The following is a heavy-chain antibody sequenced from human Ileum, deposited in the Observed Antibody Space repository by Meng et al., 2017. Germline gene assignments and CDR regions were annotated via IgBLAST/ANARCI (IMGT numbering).Heavy chain of an antibody. V-gene: IGHV3-74*01. J-gene: IGHJ4*02. CDR3: ATFKYSISALDY. CDR2: INPDGDSP. CDR1: GLAFSSYW. D-gene: IGHD3-3*02. Sequence: GGPLRLSCAASGLAFSSYWMHWVRQAPGKGLVWVSRINPDGDSPSYADSVKGRFTTSRDNAKSTLYLQMNSLGAEDTAVYYCATFKYSISALDYWGQGAQVTVSS.